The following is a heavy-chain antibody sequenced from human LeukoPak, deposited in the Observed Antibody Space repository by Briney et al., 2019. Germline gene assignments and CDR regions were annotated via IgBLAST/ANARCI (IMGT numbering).Heavy chain of an antibody. Sequence: GGSLRLSCAASGFTFRSYAMNWVRQAPGKGLVWVSRINSDGSSTSYADSVKGRFTISRDNAKNTLYLQMNSLRAEDTAVYYCAREAYPYYFDYWGQGTLVTVSS. CDR3: AREAYPYYFDY. CDR2: INSDGSST. CDR1: GFTFRSYA. V-gene: IGHV3-74*01. J-gene: IGHJ4*02.